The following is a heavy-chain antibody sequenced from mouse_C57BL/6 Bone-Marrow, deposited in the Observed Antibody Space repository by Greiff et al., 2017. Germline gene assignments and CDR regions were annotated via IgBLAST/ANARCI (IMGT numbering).Heavy chain of an antibody. CDR2: ISSGGSYT. J-gene: IGHJ1*03. CDR1: GFTFSSYG. D-gene: IGHD1-1*01. V-gene: IGHV5-6*01. Sequence: EVQRVESGGDLVKPGGSLKLSCAASGFTFSSYGMSWVRQTPDKRLAWVATISSGGSYTYYPDSVKGRFTISRDNAKNTLYLQMSSLKSEDTAMYYCARFITTVVAPYWYFDVWGTGTTVTVSS. CDR3: ARFITTVVAPYWYFDV.